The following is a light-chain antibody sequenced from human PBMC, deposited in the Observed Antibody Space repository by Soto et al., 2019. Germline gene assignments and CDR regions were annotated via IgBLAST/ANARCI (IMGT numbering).Light chain of an antibody. CDR3: QQYSKWPLT. CDR2: GAS. J-gene: IGKJ4*01. Sequence: EVVMTQSPATLSVSPGDRATLSCRASQSVTSNLAWYQQKPGQAPRLLIYGASTRATGIPARFSGSGSGTEFTLTISSLQSEDFAVYYCQQYSKWPLTFGGGTKVEIK. CDR1: QSVTSN. V-gene: IGKV3-15*01.